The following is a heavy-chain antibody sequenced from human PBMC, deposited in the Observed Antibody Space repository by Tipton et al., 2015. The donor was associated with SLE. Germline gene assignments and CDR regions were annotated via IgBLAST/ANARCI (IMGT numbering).Heavy chain of an antibody. CDR1: GGSFSGYY. J-gene: IGHJ6*03. Sequence: TLSLTCAVYGGSFSGYYWSWIRQPPGKGLEWIGYIYYSGSTNYNPSLKSRVTISVDTSKNQFSLELSSVTAAGTAVYYCAGGGGIRFLEWDYYYMDVWGKGTTVTVSS. CDR2: IYYSGST. V-gene: IGHV4-59*01. CDR3: AGGGGIRFLEWDYYYMDV. D-gene: IGHD3-3*01.